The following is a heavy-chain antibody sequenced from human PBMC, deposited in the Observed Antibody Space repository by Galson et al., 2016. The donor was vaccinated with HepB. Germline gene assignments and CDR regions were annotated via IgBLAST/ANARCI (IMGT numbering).Heavy chain of an antibody. D-gene: IGHD3-10*01. CDR1: GFTFSSYR. V-gene: IGHV3-21*01. J-gene: IGHJ3*01. CDR3: ARGRVRGGFGDALDV. CDR2: ISPSPTYM. Sequence: SLRLSCAASGFTFSSYRMNWVRQAPGKGLELVSSISPSPTYMYYADSVKGRFTISRDNAKNSMYLQMNSLRVDDTALYYCARGRVRGGFGDALDVWGQGTMVAVSS.